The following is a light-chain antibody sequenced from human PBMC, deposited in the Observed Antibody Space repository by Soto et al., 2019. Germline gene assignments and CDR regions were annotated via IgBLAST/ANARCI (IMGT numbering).Light chain of an antibody. CDR2: EVS. CDR3: SSYTSSSTRV. V-gene: IGLV2-14*01. CDR1: SSDVGGYNY. J-gene: IGLJ1*01. Sequence: QSVLTQPASVSGSPGQSITLSRTGTSSDVGGYNYVSWYQQHPGKDPKLMIYEVSNRPSGVYNRFSGSKSGNTASLTISGLQAEDEADYYCSSYTSSSTRVFGTGTKRTV.